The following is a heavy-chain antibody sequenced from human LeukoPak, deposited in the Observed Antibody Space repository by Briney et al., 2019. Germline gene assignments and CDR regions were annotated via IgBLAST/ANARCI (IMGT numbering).Heavy chain of an antibody. Sequence: GGSLRLSCAASGFTVSSNYMSWVRQAPGKGLEWVSVIYSGGSTYYADSVKGRFTISRDNSKNTLYLQMNSLRAEDTAVYYRASYMTTVTTSNAFDIWGQGTMVTVSS. V-gene: IGHV3-66*01. CDR3: ASYMTTVTTSNAFDI. D-gene: IGHD4-17*01. CDR1: GFTVSSNY. CDR2: IYSGGST. J-gene: IGHJ3*02.